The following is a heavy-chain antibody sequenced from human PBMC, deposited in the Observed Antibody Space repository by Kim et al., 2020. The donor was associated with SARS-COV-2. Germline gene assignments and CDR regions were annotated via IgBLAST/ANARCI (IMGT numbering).Heavy chain of an antibody. Sequence: STNYNPSLKSRVTISVDTSKNQFSLKLSSVTAADTAVYYCARGASQGFDYWGQGTLVTVSS. J-gene: IGHJ4*02. CDR3: ARGASQGFDY. CDR2: ST. V-gene: IGHV4-34*01.